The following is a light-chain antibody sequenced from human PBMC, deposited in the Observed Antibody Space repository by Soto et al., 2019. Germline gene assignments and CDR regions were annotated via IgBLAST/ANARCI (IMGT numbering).Light chain of an antibody. Sequence: DIQMTQSPSSLSASVGDRVTITCRASQSVSSYLNWYQQKPGKAPKVLIYAASALQSGVPARFSGSGYGTDFTLTIDSLQPEDFATYYCQQSFVPPRTFGQGTKVEI. CDR3: QQSFVPPRT. CDR1: QSVSSY. CDR2: AAS. J-gene: IGKJ1*01. V-gene: IGKV1-39*01.